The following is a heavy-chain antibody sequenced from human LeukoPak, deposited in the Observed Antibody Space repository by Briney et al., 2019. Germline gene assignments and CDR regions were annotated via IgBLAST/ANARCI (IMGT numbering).Heavy chain of an antibody. J-gene: IGHJ4*02. V-gene: IGHV3-23*01. CDR1: GFTFSNYA. CDR2: ITGSGGNT. CDR3: AKWRDYDVLTGYYGSDC. Sequence: GGSLRLSCAASGFTFSNYAMSWVRQAPGKGLEWVSAITGSGGNTYYADSVKGRFTISRDNSKNTVFLQMNSLRAEDTAVYYCAKWRDYDVLTGYYGSDCWGQGTLVTVSS. D-gene: IGHD3-9*01.